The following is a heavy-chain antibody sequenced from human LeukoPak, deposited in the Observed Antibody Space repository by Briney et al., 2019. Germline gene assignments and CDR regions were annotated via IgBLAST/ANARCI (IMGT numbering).Heavy chain of an antibody. Sequence: SETLSLTCTVSGGSISSSSYYWGWIRQPPGKGLEWIGSIYYSGSTYYNPSLKSRVTISVDTSKNQFSLKLSSVTAADTAVYYCARHEDQVQPDWEYWGQGTLVTVSS. V-gene: IGHV4-39*01. CDR3: ARHEDQVQPDWEY. J-gene: IGHJ4*02. CDR1: GGSISSSSYY. D-gene: IGHD2-2*01. CDR2: IYYSGST.